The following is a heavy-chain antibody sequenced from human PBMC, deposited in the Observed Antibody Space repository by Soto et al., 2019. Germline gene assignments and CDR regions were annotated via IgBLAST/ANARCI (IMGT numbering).Heavy chain of an antibody. CDR3: ARDRGIAAGLDY. Sequence: SLRLGCAASGFTFSSYAMHWVRQAPGKGREWVAVISYDGSNKYYADSVKGRFTISRDNSKNTLYLQMNSLRAEDTTVYYCARDRGIAAGLDYWGQGTLATVSS. J-gene: IGHJ4*02. CDR2: ISYDGSNK. CDR1: GFTFSSYA. V-gene: IGHV3-30-3*01. D-gene: IGHD6-13*01.